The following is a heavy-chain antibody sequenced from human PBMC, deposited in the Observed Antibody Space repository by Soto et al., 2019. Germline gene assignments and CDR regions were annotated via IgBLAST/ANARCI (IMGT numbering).Heavy chain of an antibody. V-gene: IGHV4-39*01. CDR3: ARQETPRYCSGSSCSGYSFDY. D-gene: IGHD2-15*01. CDR1: GASISSNSYY. Sequence: SETLSLTCNVSGASISSNSYYWGWIRQPPGKTLEWIGNIYYTGNTYYNPSLRSRVTISEDTSKNQFSLKLSSVTAADTAVYYCARQETPRYCSGSSCSGYSFDYWGQRTLVTVSS. J-gene: IGHJ4*02. CDR2: IYYTGNT.